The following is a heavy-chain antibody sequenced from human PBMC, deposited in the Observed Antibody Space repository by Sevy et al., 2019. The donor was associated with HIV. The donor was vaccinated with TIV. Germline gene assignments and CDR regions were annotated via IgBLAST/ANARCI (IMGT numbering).Heavy chain of an antibody. Sequence: GGCLRLSCAASGFTFSDYGMQWVRQAPGKGLDWVALIWYDGNDKYYADSVKGRFTISRDNSKNTLYLQMNSLRVEDTAVYYCARDRFAYGNFDFWGQGTLVTVSS. CDR1: GFTFSDYG. CDR3: ARDRFAYGNFDF. V-gene: IGHV3-33*01. D-gene: IGHD3-10*01. CDR2: IWYDGNDK. J-gene: IGHJ4*02.